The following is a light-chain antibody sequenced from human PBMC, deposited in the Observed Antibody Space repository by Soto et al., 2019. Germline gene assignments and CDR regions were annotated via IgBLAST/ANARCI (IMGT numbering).Light chain of an antibody. Sequence: QSALTQPASVSGSPGQSITISCTGTSSDVGGYNYVSWYQQHPGKAPKLMIYDVSNRPSGVSNRFSGSKSGNTASLTISGLQAEDEADYYCSSYTGSSPVVFGGGTQLTVL. CDR1: SSDVGGYNY. CDR3: SSYTGSSPVV. CDR2: DVS. V-gene: IGLV2-14*01. J-gene: IGLJ2*01.